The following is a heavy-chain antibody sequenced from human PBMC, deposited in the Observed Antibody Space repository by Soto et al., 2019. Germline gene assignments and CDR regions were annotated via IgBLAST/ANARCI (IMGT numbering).Heavy chain of an antibody. V-gene: IGHV4-30-4*01. CDR1: GRSISSVNYY. D-gene: IGHD5-18*01. CDR3: ARDDTAMGIGYYGMDV. CDR2: IYHSGTT. J-gene: IGHJ6*02. Sequence: SETLSLTCTVSGRSISSVNYYWSWIRQPPGKGLEWIGYIYHSGTTYYNPSLKSRVTISVDTSKNQFSLKVTSVTAADTAVYYCARDDTAMGIGYYGMDVWGQGTTVTVSS.